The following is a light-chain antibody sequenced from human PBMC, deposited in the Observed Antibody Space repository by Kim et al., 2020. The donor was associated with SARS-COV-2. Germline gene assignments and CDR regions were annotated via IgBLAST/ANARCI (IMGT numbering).Light chain of an antibody. V-gene: IGKV1-17*01. Sequence: YGGERVTRTGRERQDMRNEVGWYQQNQGRAPKRLIYGASSLQSGGPSRFRGSGSGTEFTLKISSLQPEDFATNDCLQHNTYTITFGQVTRREI. J-gene: IGKJ5*01. CDR3: LQHNTYTIT. CDR1: QDMRNE. CDR2: GAS.